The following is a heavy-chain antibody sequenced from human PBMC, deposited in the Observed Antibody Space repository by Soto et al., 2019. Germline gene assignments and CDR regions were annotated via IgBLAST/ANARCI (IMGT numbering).Heavy chain of an antibody. D-gene: IGHD3-16*01. V-gene: IGHV1-8*01. CDR3: ARAPTPKAVPFWALQREQWFDL. CDR2: MNPNSGIT. CDR1: GYTFTSYD. Sequence: ASVKVSCKASGYTFTSYDINWVRQATGQGLEWMGWMNPNSGITDFAQKFQGRITMTGNTSISTAYMELSSLRSEDTAVYYCARAPTPKAVPFWALQREQWFDLWGQGTLVTVSS. J-gene: IGHJ5*02.